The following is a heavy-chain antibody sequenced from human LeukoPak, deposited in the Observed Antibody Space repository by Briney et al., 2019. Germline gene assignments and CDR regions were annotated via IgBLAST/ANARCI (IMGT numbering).Heavy chain of an antibody. CDR1: GFTFTNYV. D-gene: IGHD4-23*01. V-gene: IGHV3-7*01. CDR3: ARGRPHGNDY. J-gene: IGHJ4*02. Sequence: GGSLRLSCAASGFTFTNYVMNWVRQAPGKGLEWVANINRDGSERYYVDSVKGRFSISRDNAKNTLYLQMNSLRVEDTAVYYCARGRPHGNDYWGQGTLVTVSS. CDR2: INRDGSER.